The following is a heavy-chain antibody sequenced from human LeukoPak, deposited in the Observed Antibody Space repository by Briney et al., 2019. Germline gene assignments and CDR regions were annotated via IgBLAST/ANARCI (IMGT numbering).Heavy chain of an antibody. J-gene: IGHJ4*02. D-gene: IGHD5-18*01. CDR2: ISAYNRKT. CDR1: GYTFTSYG. Sequence: ASVKVSCKASGYTFTSYGMTWVRQAPGHGLEWMGWISAYNRKTNYAQKLQGRVTMTTDTSTSTAYMELRSLRSDDTAVYYCARQVDIGMALPDYWGQGTPVTVSS. CDR3: ARQVDIGMALPDY. V-gene: IGHV1-18*01.